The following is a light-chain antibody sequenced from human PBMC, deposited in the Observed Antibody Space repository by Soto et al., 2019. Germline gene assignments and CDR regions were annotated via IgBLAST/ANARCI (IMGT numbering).Light chain of an antibody. Sequence: EIVMTQSPATLSVSPGGRATLSCRASQSVSSYLAWHQQRPGQPPRLLIYRASTRATGIPARFSGSGSGTEFSLTISSLQSEDFAVYYCQQYSTWPPRYTFGQGTKLEI. CDR2: RAS. CDR3: QQYSTWPPRYT. J-gene: IGKJ2*01. V-gene: IGKV3-15*01. CDR1: QSVSSY.